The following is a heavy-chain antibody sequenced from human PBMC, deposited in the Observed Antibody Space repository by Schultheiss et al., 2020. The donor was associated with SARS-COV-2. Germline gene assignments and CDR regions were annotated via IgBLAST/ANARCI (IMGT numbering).Heavy chain of an antibody. Sequence: GGSLRLSCAASGFTFSSYEMNWVRQAPGKGLEWVGFIRGKAYDGTTEYAASVKGRFTISRDDSKSIAYLQMNSLKTEDTAMYYCTRSYCSSDRCYIGGFDYWGQGTLVTVSS. J-gene: IGHJ4*02. CDR2: IRGKAYDGTT. CDR3: TRSYCSSDRCYIGGFDY. D-gene: IGHD2-2*02. CDR1: GFTFSSYE. V-gene: IGHV3-49*04.